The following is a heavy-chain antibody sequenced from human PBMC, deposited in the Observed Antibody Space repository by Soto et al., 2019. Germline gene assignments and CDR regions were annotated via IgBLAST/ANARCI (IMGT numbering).Heavy chain of an antibody. V-gene: IGHV5-51*01. Sequence: LGESLKISCKGSGYSFNSYWIGWVRQMPGRGLECMGIIYPGDSDTRYSPSFQGHVTISADKSISTAYLQWSSLKASDTAMYYCLTRGVVVPAAGNSGSYEDSDYWGQGTLVTVSS. CDR1: GYSFNSYW. J-gene: IGHJ4*02. CDR3: LTRGVVVPAAGNSGSYEDSDY. D-gene: IGHD2-2*01. CDR2: IYPGDSDT.